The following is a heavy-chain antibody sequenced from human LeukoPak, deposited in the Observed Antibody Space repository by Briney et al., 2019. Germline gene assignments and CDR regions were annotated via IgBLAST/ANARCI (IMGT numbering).Heavy chain of an antibody. CDR3: AREDYYNSGGYYLDY. CDR2: ISYSGTT. CDR1: SASITSSPYF. D-gene: IGHD3-22*01. J-gene: IGHJ4*02. Sequence: SETLSLTCTVSSASITSSPYFWGWIRQSPGKGLEWIGSISYSGTTYYNPSLKSRVTISVDTSKNQFSLKLNSVTAADTAVYFCAREDYYNSGGYYLDYWGQGTLVTVSS. V-gene: IGHV4-39*01.